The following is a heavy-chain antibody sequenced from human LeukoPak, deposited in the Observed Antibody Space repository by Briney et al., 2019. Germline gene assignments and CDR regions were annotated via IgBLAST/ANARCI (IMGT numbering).Heavy chain of an antibody. V-gene: IGHV3-23*01. Sequence: GGSLRLSCAASQFTFSSYAMSWVRQAPGKGLEWVSGISSIGGSTVYADSVQGRFTISRDNSKNALYLQMNSLRAEDTAVYYCANPPTVTKIRFDSWGQGTLVTVSS. J-gene: IGHJ5*01. CDR1: QFTFSSYA. D-gene: IGHD4-17*01. CDR2: ISSIGGST. CDR3: ANPPTVTKIRFDS.